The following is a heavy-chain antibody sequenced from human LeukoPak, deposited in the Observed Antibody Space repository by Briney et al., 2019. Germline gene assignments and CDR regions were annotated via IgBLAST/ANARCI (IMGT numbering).Heavy chain of an antibody. CDR1: GGSISSSSYY. J-gene: IGHJ5*02. Sequence: PSETLSLTCTVSGGSISSSSYYWGWIRQPPGKGLEWIGSIYYSGSTYYNPSLKSRVTISVDTSKNQFSLKLSSVTAADTAVYYCARFSRWLPFEPWGQGTLVTVSS. CDR2: IYYSGST. V-gene: IGHV4-39*07. D-gene: IGHD5-12*01. CDR3: ARFSRWLPFEP.